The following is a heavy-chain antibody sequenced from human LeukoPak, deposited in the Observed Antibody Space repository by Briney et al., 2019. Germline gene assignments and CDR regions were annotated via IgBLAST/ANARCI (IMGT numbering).Heavy chain of an antibody. CDR2: INWNGGST. J-gene: IGHJ4*03. CDR3: ARDVGSQARGVYGE. V-gene: IGHV3-20*04. CDR1: GFTFDDYD. D-gene: IGHD3-10*01. Sequence: PGGSLRLSCAASGFTFDDYDMSWVRQAPGKGLEWVSDINWNGGSTGYADSVKGRFTISRDNAKNAVYLQMNSLRVEDTALYYCARDVGSQARGVYGEWGQGTPVIVSS.